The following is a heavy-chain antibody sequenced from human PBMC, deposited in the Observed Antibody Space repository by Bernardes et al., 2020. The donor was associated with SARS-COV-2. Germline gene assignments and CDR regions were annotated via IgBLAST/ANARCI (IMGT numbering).Heavy chain of an antibody. CDR1: GYTFTSYG. D-gene: IGHD1-1*01. CDR2: ISAYNGNT. Sequence: ASVKVSCKASGYTFTSYGISWVRQAPGQGLEWMGWISAYNGNTNYAQKLQGRVTMTTDTSTSTAYMELRSLRSDDTAVYYCASGNWKTTDYYYYYGMDVWGQGTTVTVSS. J-gene: IGHJ6*02. V-gene: IGHV1-18*04. CDR3: ASGNWKTTDYYYYYGMDV.